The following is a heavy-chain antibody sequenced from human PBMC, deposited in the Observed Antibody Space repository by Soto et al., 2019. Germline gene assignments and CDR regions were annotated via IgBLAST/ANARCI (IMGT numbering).Heavy chain of an antibody. CDR1: GGSISSSTYY. D-gene: IGHD2-15*01. J-gene: IGHJ4*02. V-gene: IGHV4-39*01. CDR2: VFDTGST. CDR3: ASLYYSRNS. Sequence: QLQLQESGPGLVKPSETLSLTCTVSGGSISSSTYYWGWIRQPPGGGLEWIGSVFDTGSTYYNPSLKSRVTMSVDTSNNQFSLNLTSVTAEDTSMYYCASLYYSRNSWGQGTLVIVSS.